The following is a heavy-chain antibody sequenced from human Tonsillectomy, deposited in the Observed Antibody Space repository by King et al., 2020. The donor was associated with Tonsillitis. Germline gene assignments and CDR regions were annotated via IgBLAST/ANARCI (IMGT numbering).Heavy chain of an antibody. CDR1: GGTFNNYG. Sequence: QLVQSGAEVKKPGSSLKVSCKASGGTFNNYGISWVRQAPGQGLEWMGGIIPIFGATNYAQKFQGRVTITADESTRTAYMELRSLRSDDTVVYYCARRGIINYGMDVWGQGTTVIVSS. D-gene: IGHD2-15*01. CDR3: ARRGIINYGMDV. V-gene: IGHV1-69*12. J-gene: IGHJ6*02. CDR2: IIPIFGAT.